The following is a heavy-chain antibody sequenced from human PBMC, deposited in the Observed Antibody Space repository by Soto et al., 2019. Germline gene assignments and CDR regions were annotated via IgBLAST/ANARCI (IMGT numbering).Heavy chain of an antibody. CDR2: IYTSGSK. CDR1: GFIVSSNY. J-gene: IGHJ3*01. CDR3: ARGDGAPDV. Sequence: EVQLVESGGGLVQPGGSLRLSCAASGFIVSSNYMSWVRQAPGQGLEWVSIIYTSGSKYYADSVKGRFTISRDNSKNIVYLPMNSLRAEDTAVYYCARGDGAPDVWGQGTLVTVS. D-gene: IGHD3-10*01. V-gene: IGHV3-66*01.